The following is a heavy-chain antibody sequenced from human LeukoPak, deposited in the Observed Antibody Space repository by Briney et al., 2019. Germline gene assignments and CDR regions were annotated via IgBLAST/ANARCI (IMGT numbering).Heavy chain of an antibody. J-gene: IGHJ4*02. V-gene: IGHV4-34*01. CDR3: ATSYDMGWLIGY. Sequence: SSETLSLTCAVYGGSFSGYYWSWIRQPPGKGLEWIGEINHSGSTNYNPSLRSRVTISVDTSKNQFSLKLSSVTAADTAVYYCATSYDMGWLIGYWGQGTLVTVSS. D-gene: IGHD3/OR15-3a*01. CDR2: INHSGST. CDR1: GGSFSGYY.